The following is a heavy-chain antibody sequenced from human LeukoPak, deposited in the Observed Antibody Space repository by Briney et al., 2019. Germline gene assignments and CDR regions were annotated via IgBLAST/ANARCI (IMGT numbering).Heavy chain of an antibody. Sequence: ASVKVSCKASGYTFTSYGISWVRQAPGQGLEWMGWINPNSGGTNYAQKFQGRVTMTRDTSISTAYMELSRLRSDDTAVYYCAREGVDWNHSVYYFDYWGQGTLVTVSS. D-gene: IGHD1-1*01. V-gene: IGHV1-2*02. CDR1: GYTFTSYG. J-gene: IGHJ4*02. CDR3: AREGVDWNHSVYYFDY. CDR2: INPNSGGT.